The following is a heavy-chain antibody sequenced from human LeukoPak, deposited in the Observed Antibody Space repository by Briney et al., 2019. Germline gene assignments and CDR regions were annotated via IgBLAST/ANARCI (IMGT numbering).Heavy chain of an antibody. CDR3: ARDLRPGYYDSSGYYYEAHNHDAFDI. J-gene: IGHJ3*02. V-gene: IGHV3-21*01. D-gene: IGHD3-22*01. Sequence: GGSLRLSCAASGFTFSSYSMNWVRQAPGKGLEWISSISSSSSYIYYADSVKGRFTISRDNAKNSLYLQMNSLRAEDTAVYYCARDLRPGYYDSSGYYYEAHNHDAFDIWGQGTMVTVSS. CDR2: ISSSSSYI. CDR1: GFTFSSYS.